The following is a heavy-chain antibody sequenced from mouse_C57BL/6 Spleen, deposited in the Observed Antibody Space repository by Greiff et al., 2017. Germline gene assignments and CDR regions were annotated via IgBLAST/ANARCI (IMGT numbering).Heavy chain of an antibody. V-gene: IGHV14-4*01. CDR1: GFNIKDDY. CDR3: TTGIYYYGSNY. J-gene: IGHJ2*01. D-gene: IGHD1-1*01. CDR2: IDPENGDT. Sequence: VQLQQSGAELVRPGASVKLSCTASGFNIKDDYMHWVKQRPEQGLEWIGWIDPENGDTEYASKFQGKATITADTSSHTAYLQLSSLTSEDTAVYYCTTGIYYYGSNYWGQGTTRTVSS.